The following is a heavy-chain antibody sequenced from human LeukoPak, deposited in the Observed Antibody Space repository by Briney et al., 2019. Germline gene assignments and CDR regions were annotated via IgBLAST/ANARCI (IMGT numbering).Heavy chain of an antibody. Sequence: SETLSLTCAVSGGSISSGYYSWSWIRQPPGKGLEWIGYIYYSGSTYYNPSLKSRVTISVDTSKNQFSLKLSSVTAADTAVYYCARVMGYSYGSGSYTIGGYYFDYWGQGTLVTGSS. CDR2: IYYSGST. D-gene: IGHD3-10*01. V-gene: IGHV4-30-4*08. CDR1: GGSISSGYYS. J-gene: IGHJ4*02. CDR3: ARVMGYSYGSGSYTIGGYYFDY.